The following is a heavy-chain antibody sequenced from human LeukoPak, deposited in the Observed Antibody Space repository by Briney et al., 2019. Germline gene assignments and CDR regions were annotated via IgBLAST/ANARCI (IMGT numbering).Heavy chain of an antibody. Sequence: GGSLRLSCAASGFTVSSNYMSWVRQAPGRGLEWVSVIYSGGSTYYADSVKGRFTTSRDNSKNTLYLQMNSLRAEDTAVYYCARDRGPYYYDSSGYRAFDIWGQGTMVTVSS. V-gene: IGHV3-53*01. D-gene: IGHD3-22*01. CDR3: ARDRGPYYYDSSGYRAFDI. J-gene: IGHJ3*02. CDR1: GFTVSSNY. CDR2: IYSGGST.